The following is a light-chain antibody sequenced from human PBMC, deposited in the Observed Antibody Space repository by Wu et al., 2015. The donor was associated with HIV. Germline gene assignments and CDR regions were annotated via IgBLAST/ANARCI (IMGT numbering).Light chain of an antibody. J-gene: IGKJ1*01. CDR2: GAS. Sequence: EIVMTQSPAILSVSPGERATLSCRASQSVRSQLAWYQQKPGQAPRLLIYGASTRATGVPARFSGGGFGTEFTLSISSMQSEDSAVYYCQQYNNWPQTFGQGTKVEIK. CDR3: QQYNNWPQT. CDR1: QSVRSQ. V-gene: IGKV3-15*01.